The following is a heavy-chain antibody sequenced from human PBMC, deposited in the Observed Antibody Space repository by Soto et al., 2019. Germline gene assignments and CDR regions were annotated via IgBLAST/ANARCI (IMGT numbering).Heavy chain of an antibody. CDR1: GFTFSSYW. J-gene: IGHJ4*02. Sequence: EVQLVESGGDFVQPGGSLRLSCAASGFTFSSYWMHWVRQVPGKGLVWLSRINSDGSRVNYADSVKGRFAITRDNAKNTLYLHVNSLTVEHTAVYFCERGGSGAYYQAYWGRGTLVPVSS. CDR3: ERGGSGAYYQAY. V-gene: IGHV3-74*01. CDR2: INSDGSRV. D-gene: IGHD3-22*01.